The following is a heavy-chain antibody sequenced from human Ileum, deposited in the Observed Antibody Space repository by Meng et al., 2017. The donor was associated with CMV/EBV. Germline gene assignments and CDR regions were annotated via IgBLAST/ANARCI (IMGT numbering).Heavy chain of an antibody. D-gene: IGHD1/OR15-1a*01. Sequence: GESLKISCAASGFTFSSYVMSWVRQAPGKGLDWVSGISGGGGTTYYADSVKGRFTISRDNSKNTLYLQMNSLRAEDTAVYYCAKPLTTSCNKCYSDYWGQGTLGTVSS. CDR3: AKPLTTSCNKCYSDY. CDR2: ISGGGGTT. V-gene: IGHV3-23*01. J-gene: IGHJ4*02. CDR1: GFTFSSYV.